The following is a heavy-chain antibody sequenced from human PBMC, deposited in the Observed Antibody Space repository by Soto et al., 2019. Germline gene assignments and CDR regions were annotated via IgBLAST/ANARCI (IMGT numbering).Heavy chain of an antibody. D-gene: IGHD5-12*01. Sequence: EVQLLESGGGLVQPGGSLRLSCAASGFTFSSYAMSWVRQAPGKGLEWVSSISGSGVSTYYADSVKGRFTISRDNSKNTLYLQMNSLRAEDTAVFYCAKDSSLNRDGYNWCNGYYFDYWGQGTLVTVSS. CDR3: AKDSSLNRDGYNWCNGYYFDY. CDR1: GFTFSSYA. CDR2: ISGSGVST. J-gene: IGHJ4*02. V-gene: IGHV3-23*01.